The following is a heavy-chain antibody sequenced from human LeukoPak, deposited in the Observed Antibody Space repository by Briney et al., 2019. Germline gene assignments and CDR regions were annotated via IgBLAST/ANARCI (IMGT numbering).Heavy chain of an antibody. CDR1: GFTFSSYE. CDR2: ISGSGGST. CDR3: AKGRGSGSYRNWFDP. V-gene: IGHV3-23*01. Sequence: GGSLRLSCAASGFTFSSYEMNWVRQAPGKGLEWVSAISGSGGSTYYADSVKGRFTISRDNSKNTLYLQMNSLRAEDTAVYYCAKGRGSGSYRNWFDPWGQGTLVTVSS. J-gene: IGHJ5*02. D-gene: IGHD3-10*01.